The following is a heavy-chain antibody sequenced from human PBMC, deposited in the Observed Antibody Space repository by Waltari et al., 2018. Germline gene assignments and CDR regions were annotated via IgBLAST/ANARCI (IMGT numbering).Heavy chain of an antibody. CDR2: IYISGST. D-gene: IGHD2-15*01. CDR1: GGSINTYY. J-gene: IGHJ5*02. V-gene: IGHV4-4*07. Sequence: QVQLQESGPGLVKPSETLSLTCTVSGGSINTYYWSWIRQPAGKGLEWIGRIYISGSTNYNPALKGRVAMSVDTSKNQFSLKLKSVTPADTAVYYCARVSVASCTVGRCPSWFDPWGQGTLVTVSS. CDR3: ARVSVASCTVGRCPSWFDP.